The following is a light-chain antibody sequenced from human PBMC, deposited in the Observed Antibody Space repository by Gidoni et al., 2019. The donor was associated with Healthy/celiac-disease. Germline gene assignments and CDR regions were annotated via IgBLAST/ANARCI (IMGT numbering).Light chain of an antibody. CDR3: QQYGSSPLT. J-gene: IGKJ4*01. V-gene: IGKV3-20*01. CDR2: GAS. Sequence: VLTPSPGTLSLSPGERATLSCRSSQSVSSSYLAWYQQKPGQAPRLLIYGASSRATGIPARFSGSGSGTDFTLTISRLEPEDFAVYYCQQYGSSPLTFGGGTKVEIK. CDR1: QSVSSSY.